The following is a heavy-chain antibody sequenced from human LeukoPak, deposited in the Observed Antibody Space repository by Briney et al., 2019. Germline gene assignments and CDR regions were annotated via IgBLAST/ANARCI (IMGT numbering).Heavy chain of an antibody. J-gene: IGHJ4*02. CDR1: GYTCTSYG. D-gene: IGHD3-22*01. V-gene: IGHV1-18*01. Sequence: ASVKVSCKASGYTCTSYGISWVRQAPGQGLEWMGWISAYNGNTNYAQKLQGRVTMTTDTSTSTAYMELRSLRSDDTAVYYCARGAGNRTYYYDSSGDYWGQGTLVTVSS. CDR3: ARGAGNRTYYYDSSGDY. CDR2: ISAYNGNT.